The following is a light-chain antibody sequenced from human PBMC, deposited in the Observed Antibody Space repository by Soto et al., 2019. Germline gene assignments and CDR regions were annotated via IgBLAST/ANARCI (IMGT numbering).Light chain of an antibody. CDR3: QQYAGSPKT. J-gene: IGKJ2*01. V-gene: IGKV3-20*01. CDR1: QRVTSSY. CDR2: GAS. Sequence: IVLTQSPGTLSLSPGERATLSCRASQRVTSSYLAWYQQKPGQTPRLLIYGASSRATGIPDRFSGSVSGTDFTLTISRLEPEDFAVYYCQQYAGSPKTFGQGTKLEIK.